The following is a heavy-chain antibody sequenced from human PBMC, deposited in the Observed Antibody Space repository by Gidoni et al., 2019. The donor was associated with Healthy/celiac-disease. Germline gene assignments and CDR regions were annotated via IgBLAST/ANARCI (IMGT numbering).Heavy chain of an antibody. CDR1: GGSFSGYY. J-gene: IGHJ4*02. V-gene: IGHV4-34*01. CDR2: INHSGST. D-gene: IGHD6-13*01. CDR3: ARAKYSSSPTEGLEL. Sequence: VQLQQWGAGMLKPSETLSLTCAVYGGSFSGYYWIWIRQPPGKGLEWIGEINHSGSTNYNPSLKSRFTISVDTSKNQFSLKRSSVTAADTAVYYCARAKYSSSPTEGLELWGQGTLVTVS.